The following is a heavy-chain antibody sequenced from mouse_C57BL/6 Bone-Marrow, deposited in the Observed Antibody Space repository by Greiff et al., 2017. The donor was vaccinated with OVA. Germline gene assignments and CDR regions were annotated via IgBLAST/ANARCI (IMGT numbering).Heavy chain of an antibody. CDR2: IYPGDGDT. D-gene: IGHD2-14*01. CDR3: AGEGRVRHYFDY. Sequence: QVQLQQSGAELVKPGASVKISCKASGYAFSSYWMNWVKQRPGKGLEWIGQIYPGDGDTNSNGKFKGKATLTADKSSSPAYMQLRSLTSEAAAVYVCAGEGRVRHYFDYWGQGTTRTVAS. V-gene: IGHV1-80*01. CDR1: GYAFSSYW. J-gene: IGHJ2*01.